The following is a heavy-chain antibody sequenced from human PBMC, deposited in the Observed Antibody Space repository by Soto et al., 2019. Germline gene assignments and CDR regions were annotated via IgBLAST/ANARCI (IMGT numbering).Heavy chain of an antibody. CDR1: GFTFSSYA. CDR3: AKGFLECLGGNYGMDV. V-gene: IGHV3-23*01. Sequence: GGSLRLSCAASGFTFSSYAMSWVRQAPGKGLEWVSAISGSGGSTYYADSVKGRFTISRDNSKNTLYLQMNSLRAEDTAVYYCAKGFLECLGGNYGMDVWGKGTKVTVSS. J-gene: IGHJ6*04. D-gene: IGHD3-3*01. CDR2: ISGSGGST.